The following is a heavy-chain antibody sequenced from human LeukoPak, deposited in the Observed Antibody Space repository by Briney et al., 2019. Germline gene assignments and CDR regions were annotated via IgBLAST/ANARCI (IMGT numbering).Heavy chain of an antibody. J-gene: IGHJ6*02. CDR2: IKRDGSEK. CDR3: ARDPARIEAPGTNYYGMDV. D-gene: IGHD6-13*01. CDR1: GFTFTDYW. Sequence: PGGSLRLSCAASGFTFTDYWMSWVRQAPGKGLEWVANIKRDGSEKYYVDSVKGRFSISRDNAKNSLYLQMNSLRTEDTAVYYCARDPARIEAPGTNYYGMDVWGQGTTVTVSS. V-gene: IGHV3-7*01.